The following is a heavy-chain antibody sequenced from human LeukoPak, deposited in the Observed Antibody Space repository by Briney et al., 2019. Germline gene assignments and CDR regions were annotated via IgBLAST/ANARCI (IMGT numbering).Heavy chain of an antibody. J-gene: IGHJ3*02. CDR2: IKQDGSEK. Sequence: GGSLRLSCAASGFTFSSYWMGWVRQAPGKGLEWVANIKQDGSEKYYVDSVKGRFTISRDNAKNSLYLQMNSLRAEDTAVYYCARDTYYYDSSGYSGPRDAFDIWGQGTMVTVSS. D-gene: IGHD3-22*01. CDR1: GFTFSSYW. V-gene: IGHV3-7*01. CDR3: ARDTYYYDSSGYSGPRDAFDI.